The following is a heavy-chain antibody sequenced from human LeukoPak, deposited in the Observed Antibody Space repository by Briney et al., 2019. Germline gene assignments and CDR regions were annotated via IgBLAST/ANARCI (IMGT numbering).Heavy chain of an antibody. CDR3: AKARDSSGSYYKNSDFDY. CDR1: GFTFSSYA. V-gene: IGHV3-23*01. D-gene: IGHD3-10*01. J-gene: IGHJ4*02. Sequence: PGGSLRLSCAASGFTFSSYAMSWVRQAPGKGLEWVSAISGSGGSTYYADSVKGRFTISRDNSKDTLYLQLNSLRAEDTAVYYCAKARDSSGSYYKNSDFDYWGQGTLVTVSS. CDR2: ISGSGGST.